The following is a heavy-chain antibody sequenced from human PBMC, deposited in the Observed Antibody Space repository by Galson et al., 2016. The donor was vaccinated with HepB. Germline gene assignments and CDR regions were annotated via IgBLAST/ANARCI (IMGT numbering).Heavy chain of an antibody. CDR1: GSTLIELS. Sequence: SVKVSCKVSGSTLIELSMHWVRQAPGKGLEWMGGFDPEDGEAIYAQKFQGRVTMTEDTSTDTAYMELSSLRSEDTALYYCATGVGWELLRDDAFDIWGQGTMVTVSS. J-gene: IGHJ3*02. CDR2: FDPEDGEA. CDR3: ATGVGWELLRDDAFDI. D-gene: IGHD1-26*01. V-gene: IGHV1-24*01.